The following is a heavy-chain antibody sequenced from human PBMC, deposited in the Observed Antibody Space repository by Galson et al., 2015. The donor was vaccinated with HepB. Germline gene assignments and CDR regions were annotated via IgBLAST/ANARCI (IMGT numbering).Heavy chain of an antibody. D-gene: IGHD3-10*01. J-gene: IGHJ5*02. V-gene: IGHV3-11*05. CDR3: AREGYYGSGSYGWFDP. CDR2: ISSSSSYT. CDR1: GFTFSDYY. Sequence: SLRLSCAASGFTFSDYYMSWIRQAPGKGLEWVSYISSSSSYTNYADSVKGRFTISRDNAKNSLYLQMNSLRAEDTAVYYCAREGYYGSGSYGWFDPWGQGTLVTVSS.